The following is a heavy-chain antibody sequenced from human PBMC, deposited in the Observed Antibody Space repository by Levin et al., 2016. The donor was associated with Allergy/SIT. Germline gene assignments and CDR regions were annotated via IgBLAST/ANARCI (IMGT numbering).Heavy chain of an antibody. D-gene: IGHD6-19*01. J-gene: IGHJ4*02. Sequence: GESLKISCAASGFTFSSYWMHWVRQAPGKGLVWVSRINSDGSSTSYADSVKGRFTISRDNAKNTLYLQMNSLRAEDTAVYYCAKDLRSWLSTSFDYWGQGTLVTVSS. CDR2: INSDGSST. V-gene: IGHV3-74*01. CDR3: AKDLRSWLSTSFDY. CDR1: GFTFSSYW.